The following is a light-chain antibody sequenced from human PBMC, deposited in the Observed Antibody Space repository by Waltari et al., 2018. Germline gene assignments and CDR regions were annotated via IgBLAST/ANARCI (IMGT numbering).Light chain of an antibody. CDR3: QQYYSTPRT. V-gene: IGKV4-1*01. CDR1: QSVLYSSNNKNY. CDR2: WAS. Sequence: DLVLTQSPASLAVSLGERATIHCKSSQSVLYSSNNKNYLAWYQQKPGQPPKLLIYWASTRESWVPDRFSGSGSGTDFTLTISSLQAEDVAVYYCQQYYSTPRTFGQGTKLEIK. J-gene: IGKJ2*01.